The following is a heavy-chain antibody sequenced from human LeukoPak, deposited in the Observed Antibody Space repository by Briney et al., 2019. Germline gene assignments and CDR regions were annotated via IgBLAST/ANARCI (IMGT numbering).Heavy chain of an antibody. CDR3: ARHRTAYCGGDCYSFDAFDI. Sequence: GASLQIFCKGSGSRFTSYWIGWVRQMPGKGLEGMGIIYPGDSDTRYSPSFQGQVTISVDKSISTAYVQWSSLKASDTAMYYCARHRTAYCGGDCYSFDAFDIWGQGTMVTVSS. D-gene: IGHD2-21*02. V-gene: IGHV5-51*01. J-gene: IGHJ3*02. CDR1: GSRFTSYW. CDR2: IYPGDSDT.